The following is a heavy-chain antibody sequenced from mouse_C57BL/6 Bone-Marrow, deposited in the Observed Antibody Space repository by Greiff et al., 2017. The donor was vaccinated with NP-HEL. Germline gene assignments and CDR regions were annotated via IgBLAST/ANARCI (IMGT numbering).Heavy chain of an antibody. CDR3: VRPGYSNGFAY. Sequence: EVKLQESGGGLVQPKGSLKLSCAASGFSFNTYAMNWVRQAPGKGLEWVARIRSKSNNYATYYADSVKDRFTISRDDSESMLYLQMNNLKTEDTAMYYCVRPGYSNGFAYWGQGTLVTVSA. CDR1: GFSFNTYA. V-gene: IGHV10-1*01. CDR2: IRSKSNNYAT. D-gene: IGHD2-5*01. J-gene: IGHJ3*01.